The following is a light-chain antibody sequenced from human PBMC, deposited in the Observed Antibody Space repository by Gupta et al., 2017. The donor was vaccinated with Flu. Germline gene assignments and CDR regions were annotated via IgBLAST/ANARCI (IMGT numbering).Light chain of an antibody. CDR1: TSDVGGYNY. Sequence: VTITCTGTTSDVGGYNYVSWYQPHPGQAPNLMIYYVNGRRSAVPDRFSGSKSGNTASLTISGLQAEDEADYYCCSYAGSYTPYVFGTGTKVTVL. CDR3: CSYAGSYTPYV. J-gene: IGLJ1*01. V-gene: IGLV2-11*03. CDR2: YVN.